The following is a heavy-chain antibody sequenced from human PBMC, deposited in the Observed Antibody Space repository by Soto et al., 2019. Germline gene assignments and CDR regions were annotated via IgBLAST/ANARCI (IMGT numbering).Heavy chain of an antibody. Sequence: GGSLRLSCVASGFTFSSYGMHWVRQAPGKGLGWVAVMSYDGSHEYYADSVKGRFTISRDNSKTILYLQMNSLRLEDTAVYYCAKGSVLRVVEAPLAILGGVDVWGQGAMVTVSS. CDR3: AKGSVLRVVEAPLAILGGVDV. V-gene: IGHV3-33*06. CDR1: GFTFSSYG. CDR2: MSYDGSHE. D-gene: IGHD2-8*01. J-gene: IGHJ6*02.